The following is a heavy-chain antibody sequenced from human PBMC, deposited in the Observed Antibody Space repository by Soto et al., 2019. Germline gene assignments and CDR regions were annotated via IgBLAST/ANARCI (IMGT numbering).Heavy chain of an antibody. CDR3: ARQLYYATWSWFDP. CDR1: GGSISSSTYY. D-gene: IGHD2-2*01. CDR2: IYYSGST. J-gene: IGHJ5*02. Sequence: SETLSLTCTVSGGSISSSTYYWGWIRQPPGKGLEWIGYIYYSGSTYYNTSLKSRVTISVDTSKNQFSLKLSSVTAADTAVYYCARQLYYATWSWFDPWGQGTLVTVSS. V-gene: IGHV4-31*03.